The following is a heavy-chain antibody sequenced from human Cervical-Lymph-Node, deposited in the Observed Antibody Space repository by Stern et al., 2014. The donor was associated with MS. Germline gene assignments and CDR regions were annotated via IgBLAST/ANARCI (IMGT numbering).Heavy chain of an antibody. CDR1: GFTFRYYS. CDR3: ARGGGVEADY. CDR2: ISSSTKFI. J-gene: IGHJ4*02. D-gene: IGHD3-10*01. V-gene: IGHV3-21*06. Sequence: EVQLVESGGGLVKPGGSLRLSCAASGFTFRYYSMNLVRQAPGKGLEWFSSISSSTKFIYYADSVKGRFTISRDNANNSLYLQMNSLRVEDTAVYYCARGGGVEADYWGQGTLVTVSS.